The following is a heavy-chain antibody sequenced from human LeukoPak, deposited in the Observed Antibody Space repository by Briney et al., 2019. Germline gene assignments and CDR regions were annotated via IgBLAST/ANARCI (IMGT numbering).Heavy chain of an antibody. CDR3: AREWSGFGELPDY. D-gene: IGHD3-10*01. J-gene: IGHJ4*02. Sequence: VGPLRLSCAAPGVSLSSHWKYWGCDGPRKGLGWVSCINIDGGGTSYADSVKAGFTISRGNPKNTLYLQLKSLRVENKAVFNFAREWSGFGELPDYWGQGALVTVSS. CDR2: INIDGGGT. V-gene: IGHV3-74*01. CDR1: GVSLSSHW.